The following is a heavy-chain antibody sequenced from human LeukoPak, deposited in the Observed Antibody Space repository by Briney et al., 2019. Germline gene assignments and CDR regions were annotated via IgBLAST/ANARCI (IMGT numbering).Heavy chain of an antibody. D-gene: IGHD3-10*01. J-gene: IGHJ4*02. CDR2: INPSGGST. Sequence: ASVKVSCKASGYTFTSYYMHWVRQAPGQGLEWMGIINPSGGSTSYAQKFQGRVTMTRDTSTSTVYMELSSLRSEDTAVYYCARDNYGSGSYESIFDYWGQGTLVTVSS. V-gene: IGHV1-46*01. CDR3: ARDNYGSGSYESIFDY. CDR1: GYTFTSYY.